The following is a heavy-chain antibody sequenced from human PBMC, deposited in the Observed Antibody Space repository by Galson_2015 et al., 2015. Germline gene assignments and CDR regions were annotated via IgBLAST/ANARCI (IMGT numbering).Heavy chain of an antibody. CDR1: GYTFTGYY. V-gene: IGHV1-2*04. D-gene: IGHD4-11*01. J-gene: IGHJ4*02. CDR3: ARGYSTYYFDY. Sequence: SVKVSCKASGYTFTGYYVGWVRQAPGQGLEWMGRINPNSGGTNYAQKFQGWVTMTRDTSISTAYMELSRLTSDDTAVYYCARGYSTYYFDYWGQGTLVTASS. CDR2: INPNSGGT.